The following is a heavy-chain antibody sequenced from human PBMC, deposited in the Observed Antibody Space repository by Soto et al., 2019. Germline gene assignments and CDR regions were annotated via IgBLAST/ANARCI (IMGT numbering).Heavy chain of an antibody. CDR1: GYTFTSYG. Sequence: ASVKVSCKASGYTFTSYGMSWVRQAPGQGLEWMGWISGYYGNTKYAQKLQGRVTMTTDTSTNTAYMELRSLRSDDTAVYYCARVPNYYDSSGYHFNYWGQGTLVTVSS. D-gene: IGHD3-22*01. V-gene: IGHV1-18*01. CDR2: ISGYYGNT. J-gene: IGHJ4*02. CDR3: ARVPNYYDSSGYHFNY.